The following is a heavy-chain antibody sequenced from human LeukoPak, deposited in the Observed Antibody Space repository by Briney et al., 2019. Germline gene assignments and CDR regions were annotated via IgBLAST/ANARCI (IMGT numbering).Heavy chain of an antibody. Sequence: GRSLRLSCAASGFTFSSYAMHWVRQAPGKGLEWVAVISYDGSNKYYADSVKGRFTISRDNTKSSLYLQMNSLRAEDTAMYYCARYRHLYYWGQGTLVTVSS. D-gene: IGHD3-16*01. CDR3: ARYRHLYY. CDR2: ISYDGSNK. J-gene: IGHJ4*02. CDR1: GFTFSSYA. V-gene: IGHV3-30*04.